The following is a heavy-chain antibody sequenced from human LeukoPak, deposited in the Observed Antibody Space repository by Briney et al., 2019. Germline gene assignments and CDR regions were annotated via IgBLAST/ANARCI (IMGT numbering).Heavy chain of an antibody. CDR2: IYDNGST. CDR1: GGSISRSNW. V-gene: IGHV4-4*02. D-gene: IGHD6-13*01. CDR3: ASPRAERSTWYAVDY. J-gene: IGHJ4*02. Sequence: SETLSLTCAVSGGSISRSNWWSWVRQSPGKGLEWIGEIYDNGSTNYNPSLKSRVTISVDKSKNQFSLKLSSVTAADTAVYYCASPRAERSTWYAVDYWGQGTLVTVSS.